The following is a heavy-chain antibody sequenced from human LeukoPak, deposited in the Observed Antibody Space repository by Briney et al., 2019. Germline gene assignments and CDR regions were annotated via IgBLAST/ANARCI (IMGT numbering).Heavy chain of an antibody. V-gene: IGHV3-7*01. J-gene: IGHJ4*02. Sequence: GGSLRLSCAASGFTCSSYWMSWARQAPGKGRVEVANIKQDGCDKYYVDSVKGRFTISRDNAKNSLYLLMNSLRAEDAAVYYCATHKITMVRGVMDYWGQGTLVTVSS. CDR2: IKQDGCDK. D-gene: IGHD3-10*01. CDR3: ATHKITMVRGVMDY. CDR1: GFTCSSYW.